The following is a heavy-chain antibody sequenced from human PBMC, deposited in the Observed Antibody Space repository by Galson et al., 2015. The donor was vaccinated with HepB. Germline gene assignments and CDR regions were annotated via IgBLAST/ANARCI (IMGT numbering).Heavy chain of an antibody. CDR3: ARDGVYYDILTGYPTAIRHYGMDV. Sequence: SLRLSCAASGFTFSDYYMSWIRQAPGKGLEWVSYISSSSSYTNYADSVKGRFTISRDNAKNSLYLQMNSLRAEDTAVYYCARDGVYYDILTGYPTAIRHYGMDVWGQGTTVTVSS. J-gene: IGHJ6*02. CDR1: GFTFSDYY. CDR2: ISSSSSYT. D-gene: IGHD3-9*01. V-gene: IGHV3-11*06.